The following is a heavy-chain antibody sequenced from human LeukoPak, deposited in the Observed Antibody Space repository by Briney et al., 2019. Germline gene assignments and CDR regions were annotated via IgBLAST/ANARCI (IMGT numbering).Heavy chain of an antibody. J-gene: IGHJ4*02. V-gene: IGHV3-23*01. CDR3: AGGYSDYDVFDS. CDR2: ISPSGGST. CDR1: GLTFSNCV. D-gene: IGHD5-12*01. Sequence: GGSLRLSCTASGLTFSNCVMTWVRQAPRKGVEWVSSISPSGGSTFYAASVKSRFTISRDNSKNTLYLQMSSLGAEDTAAYYCAGGYSDYDVFDSWGQGTLVTVSS.